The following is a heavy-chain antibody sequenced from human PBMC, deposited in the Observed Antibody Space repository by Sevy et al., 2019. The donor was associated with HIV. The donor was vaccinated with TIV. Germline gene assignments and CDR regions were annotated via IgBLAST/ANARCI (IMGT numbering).Heavy chain of an antibody. CDR1: GFTFSTYG. CDR2: MRFDGTIK. Sequence: GGSLRLSCAASGFTFSTYGMHWVRQAPGRGLEWVAFMRFDGTIKYHRDSVKGRFSISRDNSKNTLYLQMNSLRVEDTAGYFCAKVLHIVEVPAAIDYYYGMDVWGQGTTVTVSS. D-gene: IGHD2-2*01. V-gene: IGHV3-30*02. J-gene: IGHJ6*02. CDR3: AKVLHIVEVPAAIDYYYGMDV.